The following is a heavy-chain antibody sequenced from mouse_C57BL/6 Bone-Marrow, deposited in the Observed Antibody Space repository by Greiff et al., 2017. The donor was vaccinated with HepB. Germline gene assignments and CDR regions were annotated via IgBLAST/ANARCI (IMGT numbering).Heavy chain of an antibody. CDR3: ARDGGPLRAY. CDR2: IYPRSGNT. CDR1: GYTFTSYG. Sequence: QVQLKESGAELARPGASVKLSCKASGYTFTSYGISWVKQRTGQGLEWIGEIYPRSGNTYYNEKFKGKATLTADKSSSTAYMELRSLTSEDSAVYFCARDGGPLRAYWGQGTLVTVSA. V-gene: IGHV1-81*01. J-gene: IGHJ3*01.